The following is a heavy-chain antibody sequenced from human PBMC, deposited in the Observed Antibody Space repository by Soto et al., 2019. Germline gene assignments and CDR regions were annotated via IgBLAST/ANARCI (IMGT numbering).Heavy chain of an antibody. CDR2: MFHTGTT. Sequence: SETLSLTCSVSGGSISSGDYYWSWIRQPPGKGLEWIGYMFHTGTTYYNPSLKSRITISMDTSKNQFSLRLASVTAADTAEYHCARVVKFGSSPAYRGRNWFDPWGQGTRVTVSS. J-gene: IGHJ5*02. V-gene: IGHV4-30-4*01. D-gene: IGHD2-2*01. CDR1: GGSISSGDYY. CDR3: ARVVKFGSSPAYRGRNWFDP.